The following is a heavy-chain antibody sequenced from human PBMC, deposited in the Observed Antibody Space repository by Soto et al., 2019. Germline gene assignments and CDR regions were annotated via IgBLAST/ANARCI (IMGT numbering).Heavy chain of an antibody. CDR1: GGSISSGGYS. CDR3: ARGTSRDSSGYYYEGVIHFDY. CDR2: IYHSGST. Sequence: PSETLSLTCAVSGGSISSGGYSWSWIRQPPGKGLEWIGYIYHSGSTYYNPSLKSRVTISVDRSKNQFSLKLSSVTAADTAVYYCARGTSRDSSGYYYEGVIHFDYWGQGTLVTVSS. J-gene: IGHJ4*02. D-gene: IGHD3-22*01. V-gene: IGHV4-30-2*01.